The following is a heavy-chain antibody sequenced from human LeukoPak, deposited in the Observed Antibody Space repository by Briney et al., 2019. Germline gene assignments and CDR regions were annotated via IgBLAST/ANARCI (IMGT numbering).Heavy chain of an antibody. CDR2: INPKRGVT. CDR1: GYTFTGYY. D-gene: IGHD4-17*01. V-gene: IGHV1-2*02. CDR3: ARERNYGDYGDAFDV. Sequence: GASVKVSCKASGYTFTGYYMHWVRQAPGQGLEWMGWINPKRGVTTYAQKFQGRVTMTRDTSITTAYMELTRLRPDDTTIYYCARERNYGDYGDAFDVWGQGTKVTVSS. J-gene: IGHJ3*01.